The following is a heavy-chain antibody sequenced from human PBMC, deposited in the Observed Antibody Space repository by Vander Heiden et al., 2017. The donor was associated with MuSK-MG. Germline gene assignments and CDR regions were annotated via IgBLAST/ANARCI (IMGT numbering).Heavy chain of an antibody. Sequence: QVQLVESGGGVVQPGRSLRLSCAASGFTFSSYGMHWFRQAPGKGLEWVAVIWYDGSNKYYADSVKGRFTISRDNSKNTLYLQMNSLRAEDTAVYYCAREGAWYFDLWGRGTLVTVSS. J-gene: IGHJ2*01. V-gene: IGHV3-33*01. CDR2: IWYDGSNK. CDR3: AREGAWYFDL. D-gene: IGHD3-16*01. CDR1: GFTFSSYG.